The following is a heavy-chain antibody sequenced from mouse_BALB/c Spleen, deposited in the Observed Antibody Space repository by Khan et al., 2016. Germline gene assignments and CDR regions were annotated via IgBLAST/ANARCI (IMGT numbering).Heavy chain of an antibody. J-gene: IGHJ4*01. CDR2: IDPATGNT. CDR1: GFNLKDTY. V-gene: IGHV14-3*02. Sequence: VRLQQSGAELVKPGASVKLSCTASGFNLKDTYIHWIKQRPEQGLEWIGRIDPATGNTNYDPKFQGKATITADTSSNPADLQHNGRASEDTAVYYCARDGNYGGYAMDFWGQGTSVTVSS. CDR3: ARDGNYGGYAMDF. D-gene: IGHD2-1*01.